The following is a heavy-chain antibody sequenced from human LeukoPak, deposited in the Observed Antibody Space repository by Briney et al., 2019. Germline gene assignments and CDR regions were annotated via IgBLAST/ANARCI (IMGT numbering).Heavy chain of an antibody. J-gene: IGHJ4*02. CDR2: IKSRNRGETV. D-gene: IGHD1-26*01. V-gene: IGHV3-15*01. CDR3: TTDGSTTLSNTFDY. CDR1: GFTFSDAW. Sequence: GGSLRLSCAASGFTFSDAWMNWVRLAPGKGLEWVGRIKSRNRGETVDYAAPVKGRFTISRDDSKTTVYLQMSSLKTEDTAIYYCTTDGSTTLSNTFDYWGQGTLVTVSS.